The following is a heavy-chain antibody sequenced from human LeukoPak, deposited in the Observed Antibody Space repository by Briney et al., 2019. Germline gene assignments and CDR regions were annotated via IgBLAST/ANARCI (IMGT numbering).Heavy chain of an antibody. V-gene: IGHV4-4*07. Sequence: SETLSLTCTVSGGSISSYYWSWIRQSDGKGLEWIGRIHARGGTDYNPSLKSRVTMSLDTSKNQFSLNLRSMTAADTAVYYCARSYDTSGYYYNLDYWGQGTLVTVSS. J-gene: IGHJ4*02. D-gene: IGHD3-22*01. CDR3: ARSYDTSGYYYNLDY. CDR2: IHARGGT. CDR1: GGSISSYY.